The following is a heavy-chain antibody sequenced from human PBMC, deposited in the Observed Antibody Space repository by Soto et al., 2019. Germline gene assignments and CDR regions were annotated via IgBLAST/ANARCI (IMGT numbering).Heavy chain of an antibody. CDR3: ERSTVTEDY. J-gene: IGHJ4*02. V-gene: IGHV4-4*02. Sequence: QVQLQESGPGLVKPSGTLSLTCAVSGASISSNNWWSWVRQPPGKGLESVGEIYHSGSTNYKLSLKSRVTISIDKSMNQFSLKLSSVTAADTAVYYCERSTVTEDYWGQGTLVTVSS. CDR1: GASISSNNW. D-gene: IGHD4-17*01. CDR2: IYHSGST.